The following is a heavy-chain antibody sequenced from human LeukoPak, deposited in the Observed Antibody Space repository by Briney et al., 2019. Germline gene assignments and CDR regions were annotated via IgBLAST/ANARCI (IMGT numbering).Heavy chain of an antibody. D-gene: IGHD3-22*01. CDR2: MNPNSGNT. CDR1: GYTFTTYD. Sequence: ASVKVSCKASGYTFTTYDINWVRHAAGPGLEWMGWMNPNSGNTGYAQKFQGRLTITRNASISTAYMELSSLRSDDTAVYYCARTKPDNSEIYNWGQGTLVTVSS. J-gene: IGHJ4*02. CDR3: ARTKPDNSEIYN. V-gene: IGHV1-8*03.